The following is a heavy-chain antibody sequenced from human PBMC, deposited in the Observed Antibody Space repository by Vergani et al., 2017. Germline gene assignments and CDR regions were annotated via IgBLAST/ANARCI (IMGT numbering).Heavy chain of an antibody. Sequence: QVQLQESGPGLVKPSETLSLTCTVSGGSISSYYWSWTRQPPGKGLEWIGYIYYSGSTNYNPSLKSRVTISVDTSKNQFSLKLSSVTAADTAVYYCARVSEARCSSTSCYTGYYYYMDVWGKGTTVTVSS. CDR2: IYYSGST. D-gene: IGHD2-2*02. CDR1: GGSISSYY. J-gene: IGHJ6*03. V-gene: IGHV4-59*01. CDR3: ARVSEARCSSTSCYTGYYYYMDV.